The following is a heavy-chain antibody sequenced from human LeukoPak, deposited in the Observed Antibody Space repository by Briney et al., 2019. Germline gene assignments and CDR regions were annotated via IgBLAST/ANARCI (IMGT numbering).Heavy chain of an antibody. D-gene: IGHD3-16*01. V-gene: IGHV3-30*18. Sequence: GGSLRLSCAASGFTFSSYGMHWVRQAPGKGLEWVTVISYDGSNKYYADSVKGRFTISRDNSKNTLYLQMNSLRAEDTAVYYCAKEAAYYDYVWGRHFDYWGQGTLVTVSS. CDR3: AKEAAYYDYVWGRHFDY. CDR2: ISYDGSNK. J-gene: IGHJ4*02. CDR1: GFTFSSYG.